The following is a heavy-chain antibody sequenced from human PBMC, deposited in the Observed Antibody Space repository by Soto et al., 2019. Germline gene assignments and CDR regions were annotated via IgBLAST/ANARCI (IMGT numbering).Heavy chain of an antibody. CDR2: ISGSGGST. Sequence: GGSLRLSCAASGFTLSSYPMSWVRQAPGKGLEWVSAISGSGGSTYYADSVKGRFTISRDNSKNTLYLQMNSLRAEDTAVYYCAKVGPSGLMLSPLDYWGQGALVTVSS. CDR1: GFTLSSYP. J-gene: IGHJ4*02. CDR3: AKVGPSGLMLSPLDY. D-gene: IGHD2-8*01. V-gene: IGHV3-23*01.